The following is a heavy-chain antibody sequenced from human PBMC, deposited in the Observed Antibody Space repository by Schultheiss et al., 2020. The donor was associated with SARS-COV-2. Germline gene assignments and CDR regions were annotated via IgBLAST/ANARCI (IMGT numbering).Heavy chain of an antibody. J-gene: IGHJ4*02. CDR3: ARDLPLHYDSSGYDY. V-gene: IGHV3-74*01. Sequence: GGSLRLSCAASGFTFSSSWMHWVRQAPGKGLVWVSRINSDGSSPTYADSVKGRFTISRDNSKNTLYLQMNSLRAEDTAVYYCARDLPLHYDSSGYDYWGQGTLVTVSS. D-gene: IGHD3-22*01. CDR2: INSDGSSP. CDR1: GFTFSSSW.